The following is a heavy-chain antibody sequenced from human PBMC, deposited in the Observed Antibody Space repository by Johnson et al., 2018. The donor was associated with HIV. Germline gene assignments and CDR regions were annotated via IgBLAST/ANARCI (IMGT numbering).Heavy chain of an antibody. CDR1: GFTFSNFD. Sequence: DVQLVESGGVLVQPGGSLRLSCAASGFTFSNFDMHWVRQPTGKGLEWVSGIGTAADTYYVGSVKGRFTISRDNDQNSLYLQMNNLSAEDPAVYYCALGDLDAFDIWGRGTMVTVSS. J-gene: IGHJ3*02. D-gene: IGHD2-21*02. V-gene: IGHV3-13*01. CDR3: ALGDLDAFDI. CDR2: IGTAADT.